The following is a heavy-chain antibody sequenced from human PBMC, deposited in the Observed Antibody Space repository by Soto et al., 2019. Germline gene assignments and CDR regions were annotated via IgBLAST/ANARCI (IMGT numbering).Heavy chain of an antibody. Sequence: PGGSLRLSCAASGFTFSSYSMNWVRQAPGKGLEWVSSISSSSSYIYDADSVKGRFTISRDNAKNSLYLQMNSLRAEDTAVYYCARAGAGATGRALWFDPWGQGTLVTVS. J-gene: IGHJ5*02. CDR3: ARAGAGATGRALWFDP. V-gene: IGHV3-21*01. CDR2: ISSSSSYI. D-gene: IGHD1-26*01. CDR1: GFTFSSYS.